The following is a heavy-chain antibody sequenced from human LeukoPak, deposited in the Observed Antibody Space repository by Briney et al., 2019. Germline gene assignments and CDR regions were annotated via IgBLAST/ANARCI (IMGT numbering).Heavy chain of an antibody. CDR3: AELGITMIGGV. Sequence: GGSLRLSCAASGFTFISYEMNWGRQAPGEGLEWGSYSSSSGSTIYYADSVKGRFTISRDNAKNSLYLQMNSLRAEDTAVYYCAELGITMIGGVWGKGTTVTISS. V-gene: IGHV3-48*03. CDR1: GFTFISYE. CDR2: SSSSGSTI. D-gene: IGHD3-10*02. J-gene: IGHJ6*04.